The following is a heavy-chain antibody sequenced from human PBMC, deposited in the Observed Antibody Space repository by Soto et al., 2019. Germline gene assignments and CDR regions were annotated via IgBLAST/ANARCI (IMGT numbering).Heavy chain of an antibody. CDR1: GVSISSGNW. D-gene: IGHD3-22*01. CDR3: ARLVYDSRLNYLYFDH. V-gene: IGHV4-4*02. CDR2: VYNDGSA. J-gene: IGHJ4*02. Sequence: SETLSLTCDVSGVSISSGNWWSWVRQPPGKGLEWIAEVYNDGSANYHPSLESRATISVDRSRNQFSLRLSSVTAADTGKYYCARLVYDSRLNYLYFDHWGQGTLVTVSS.